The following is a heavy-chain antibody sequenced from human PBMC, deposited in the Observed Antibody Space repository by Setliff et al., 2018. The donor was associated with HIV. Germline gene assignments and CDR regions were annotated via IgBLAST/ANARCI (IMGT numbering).Heavy chain of an antibody. D-gene: IGHD2-15*01. J-gene: IGHJ5*02. CDR3: ARFTVVVFGAGEPSWFDP. CDR1: GDSIISGDYY. V-gene: IGHV4-30-4*08. CDR2: IHYNENI. Sequence: PSETLSLTCTVSGDSIISGDYYWSWIRQSPGNGLEWIGHIHYNENIDYNPSLKSRLAISSDTSKTQFSLNLSSVIAADTAIYFCARFTVVVFGAGEPSWFDPWGQGILVTVSS.